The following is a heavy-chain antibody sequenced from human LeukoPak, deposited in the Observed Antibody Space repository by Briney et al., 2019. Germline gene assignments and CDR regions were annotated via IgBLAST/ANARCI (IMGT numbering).Heavy chain of an antibody. V-gene: IGHV3-23*01. CDR1: GFTLTSGA. Sequence: GGSLRLSCVASGFTLTSGAMNWVRQAPGKGLEWVSATVSRGTTQYADSVKGRFTVSRDTSKDPLYLQMNSLRADDTAVYYCAKCSTSAYTTGWCNWIDPWGQGTLVTVSS. CDR3: AKCSTSAYTTGWCNWIDP. CDR2: TVSRGTT. J-gene: IGHJ5*02. D-gene: IGHD6-19*01.